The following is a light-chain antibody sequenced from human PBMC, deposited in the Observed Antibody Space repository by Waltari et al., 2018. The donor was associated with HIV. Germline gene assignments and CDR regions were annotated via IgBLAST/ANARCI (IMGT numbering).Light chain of an antibody. J-gene: IGKJ1*01. CDR2: GAS. CDR3: QQYGTSPRT. Sequence: SPGERATLSCRASQSVNSNYLAWYQQKPGQAPRLLIYGASSRATGIPNRFSGSGSGTDFTLTVSRLEPEDSAVYYCQQYGTSPRTFGRGTKVEI. CDR1: QSVNSNY. V-gene: IGKV3-20*01.